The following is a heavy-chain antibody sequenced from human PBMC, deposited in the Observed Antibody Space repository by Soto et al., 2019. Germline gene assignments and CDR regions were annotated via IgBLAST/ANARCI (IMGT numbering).Heavy chain of an antibody. CDR2: IWYDGSNK. D-gene: IGHD6-6*01. J-gene: IGHJ6*04. V-gene: IGHV3-33*01. Sequence: PGGSLRLSCAASGFTFSSYGMHWVRQAPGKGLEWVAVIWYDGSNKYYADSVKGRFTISRDNSKNTLYLQMNSLRAEDTAVYYCAREPPIPPHGSSRVLDVWGKGTTVTVSS. CDR1: GFTFSSYG. CDR3: AREPPIPPHGSSRVLDV.